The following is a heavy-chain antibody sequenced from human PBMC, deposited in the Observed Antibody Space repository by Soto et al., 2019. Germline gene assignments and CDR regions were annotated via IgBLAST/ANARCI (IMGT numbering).Heavy chain of an antibody. CDR2: IGTAGDT. Sequence: EVQLVESGGGLVQPGGSLRLSCAASGFTFSSYDMHWVRQATGKGLEWVSAIGTAGDTYYPGSVKGRFTISRENAKNSLSLQMNSLRAVDTAVYDCARGTSSGYSYMDVWGKGTTVTVSS. CDR1: GFTFSSYD. J-gene: IGHJ6*03. CDR3: ARGTSSGYSYMDV. D-gene: IGHD6-19*01. V-gene: IGHV3-13*01.